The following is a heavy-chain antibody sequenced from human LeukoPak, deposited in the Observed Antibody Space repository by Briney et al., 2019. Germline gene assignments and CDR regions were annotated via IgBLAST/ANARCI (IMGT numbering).Heavy chain of an antibody. D-gene: IGHD2-2*02. Sequence: GSLRLSCAASGFTFSSYSMNWVRQPPGKGLEWIGSIYYSGSTYYNPSLKSRVTISVDTSKNQFSLKLSSVTAADTAVYYCARGEYLESDYWGQGTLVTVSS. J-gene: IGHJ4*02. CDR2: IYYSGST. V-gene: IGHV4-39*01. CDR3: ARGEYLESDY. CDR1: GFTFSSYSMN.